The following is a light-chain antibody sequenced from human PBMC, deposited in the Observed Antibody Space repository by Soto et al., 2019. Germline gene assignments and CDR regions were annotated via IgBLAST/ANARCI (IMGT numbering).Light chain of an antibody. Sequence: EIVSTQSPAPLSVSPGERATLSCRASQSVSTNLAWYQQKPGQAPRLLIYRASTRATGIPARFSGSGSGTDFTLTISRLQSEDFAVYYCQHYNNWPPLTFGGGTKVDIK. J-gene: IGKJ4*01. CDR2: RAS. V-gene: IGKV3-15*01. CDR1: QSVSTN. CDR3: QHYNNWPPLT.